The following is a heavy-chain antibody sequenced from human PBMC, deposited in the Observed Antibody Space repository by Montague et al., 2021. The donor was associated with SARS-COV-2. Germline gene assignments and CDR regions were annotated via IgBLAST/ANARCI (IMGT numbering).Heavy chain of an antibody. D-gene: IGHD4/OR15-4a*01. CDR2: VYTTGST. CDR1: GGSISSDSYY. V-gene: IGHV4-61*02. CDR3: ARAVIYGASAFAYFDF. J-gene: IGHJ4*02. Sequence: TLSLTCTVSGGSISSDSYYWSWIRQPAGKGLEWIGRVYTTGSTNYNPSLKSRVTISGDTSRNQFSLRLTSVTAADTAMYYCARAVIYGASAFAYFDFWGQGVLVTVSS.